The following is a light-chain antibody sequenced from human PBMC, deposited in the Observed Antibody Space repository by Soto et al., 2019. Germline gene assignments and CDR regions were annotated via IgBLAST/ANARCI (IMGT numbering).Light chain of an antibody. V-gene: IGLV1-44*01. Sequence: QSVLTQPPSASGTPGQRVTISCSGSSSNIGSNSVNWYRQLPGTAPKLLIYRNNQRPSGVPDRFSGSKSGTSASLAISGLQSEDEADYYCAAWDDSLYGGVFGGGPNLTVL. J-gene: IGLJ3*02. CDR1: SSNIGSNS. CDR3: AAWDDSLYGGV. CDR2: RNN.